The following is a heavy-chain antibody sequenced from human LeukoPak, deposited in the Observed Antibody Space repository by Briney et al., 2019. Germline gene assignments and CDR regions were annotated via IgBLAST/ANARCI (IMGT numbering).Heavy chain of an antibody. Sequence: GGSLRLSCAASGFTFSSYEMNWVRQAPGKWLEWVSYISSSGSTIYYADSVKGRFTISRDNAKNSLYLQMNSLRAEDTAVYYCARVAFVATMGDYWGQGTLVTVSS. CDR1: GFTFSSYE. CDR3: ARVAFVATMGDY. V-gene: IGHV3-48*03. CDR2: ISSSGSTI. D-gene: IGHD5-12*01. J-gene: IGHJ4*02.